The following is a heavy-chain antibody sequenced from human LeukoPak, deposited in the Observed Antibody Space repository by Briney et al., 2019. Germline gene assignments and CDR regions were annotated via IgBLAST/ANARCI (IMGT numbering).Heavy chain of an antibody. CDR1: GFTFTNYA. J-gene: IGHJ4*02. CDR3: ARALYSSSSEFDY. CDR2: ISGSDGRT. D-gene: IGHD6-6*01. Sequence: GGSLRLSCAASGFTFTNYAMSWVRQAPGKGLEWVSVISGSDGRTYYADSVKGRFTISRDNSKNTLYLQMNSLRAEDTAVYYCARALYSSSSEFDYWGQGTLVTVSS. V-gene: IGHV3-23*01.